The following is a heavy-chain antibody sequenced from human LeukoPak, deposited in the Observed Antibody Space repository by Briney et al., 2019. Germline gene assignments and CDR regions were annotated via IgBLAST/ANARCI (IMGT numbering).Heavy chain of an antibody. D-gene: IGHD2-2*01. V-gene: IGHV4-30-4*01. CDR2: IYYSGST. J-gene: IGHJ5*02. CDR1: GGSISSGDYY. CDR3: ARGIVVPAANWFDP. Sequence: QTLSLTCTVSGGSISSGDYYWSWIRQPPGKGLEWIGYIYYSGSTYYNPSLKSRVTISVDTSKNQFSLKLSSVTAADTAVYYCARGIVVPAANWFDPWGQGTLVTVSS.